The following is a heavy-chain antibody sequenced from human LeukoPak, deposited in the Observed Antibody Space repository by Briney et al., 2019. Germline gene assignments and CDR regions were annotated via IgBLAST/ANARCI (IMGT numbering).Heavy chain of an antibody. CDR2: ISSSSSYI. CDR3: ARDLTGALDY. V-gene: IGHV3-21*01. Sequence: GGSLRLSCVVSRFTFDDYGMSWVRQAPGKGLVWVSSISSSSSYIYYADSVKGRFTISRDNAKNSLYLQMNSLRAEDTAVYYCARDLTGALDYWGQGILVTVSS. J-gene: IGHJ4*02. CDR1: RFTFDDYG. D-gene: IGHD1-14*01.